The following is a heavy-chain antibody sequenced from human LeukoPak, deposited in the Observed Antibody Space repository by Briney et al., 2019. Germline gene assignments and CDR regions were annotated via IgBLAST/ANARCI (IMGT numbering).Heavy chain of an antibody. CDR3: VRGSGWYFL. D-gene: IGHD6-19*01. V-gene: IGHV4-59*01. CDR2: IYYSGST. CDR1: GGSISNYY. J-gene: IGHJ4*02. Sequence: SETLPLTCTVSGGSISNYYWSWIRQPPGKGLEWIGYIYYSGSTNCNPSLKSRVTISVDTSKNQFSLKLSSVTAADTAVYYCVRGSGWYFLWGQGTLVTVSS.